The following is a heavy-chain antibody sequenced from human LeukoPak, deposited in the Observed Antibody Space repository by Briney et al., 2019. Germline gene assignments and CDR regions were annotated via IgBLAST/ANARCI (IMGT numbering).Heavy chain of an antibody. CDR3: ARGVRNYFM. J-gene: IGHJ4*02. V-gene: IGHV4-34*01. CDR2: INHSGST. CDR1: GGSFSGYY. Sequence: PSETLSLPCAVYGGSFSGYYWSWIRQPPGKGLEWIGEINHSGSTNYNPSLKSRVTISVDTSKNQFSLKLSSVTAADTAVYYCARGVRNYFMWGQGTLVTVSS. D-gene: IGHD1-7*01.